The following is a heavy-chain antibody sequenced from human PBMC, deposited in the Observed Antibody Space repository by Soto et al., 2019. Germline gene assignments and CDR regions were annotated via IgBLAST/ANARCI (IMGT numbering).Heavy chain of an antibody. CDR2: TRNKANSYTT. J-gene: IGHJ4*02. V-gene: IGHV3-72*01. CDR1: GFTFSDHY. Sequence: GSLRLSCAASGFTFSDHYMDWVRQAPGKGLEWVGRTRNKANSYTTEYAASVKGRFTISRDDSKNSLYLQMNSLKTEDTAVYYCASSFYYDSSGYNFDYWGQGTLVTVSS. D-gene: IGHD3-22*01. CDR3: ASSFYYDSSGYNFDY.